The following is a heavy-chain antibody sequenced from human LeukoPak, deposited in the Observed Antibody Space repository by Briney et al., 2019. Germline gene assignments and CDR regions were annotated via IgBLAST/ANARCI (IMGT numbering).Heavy chain of an antibody. Sequence: PSETLSLTCAVYGGSFSGFYWSWIRQPQGKGLEWIGEIHYSGNTNYNPSLRSRVTISLDTPNNQFSLKLSSVTAADTTVYYCARGGVGRVDYWGQGTLVNVSS. CDR3: ARGGVGRVDY. D-gene: IGHD1-14*01. J-gene: IGHJ4*02. CDR1: GGSFSGFY. CDR2: IHYSGNT. V-gene: IGHV4-34*01.